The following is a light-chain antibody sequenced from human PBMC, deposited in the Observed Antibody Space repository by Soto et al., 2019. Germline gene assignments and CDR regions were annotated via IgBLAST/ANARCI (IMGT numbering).Light chain of an antibody. V-gene: IGKV1-27*01. CDR2: AAA. CDR3: QNYNSAPWT. CDR1: QGISNY. Sequence: DIQMTQSPSSLSASVGDRVTITCRASQGISNYLAWYQQKPGKVPKLLIYAAATLYSGVPSRFSGSGSGTDFTLTISGLQPEDVATYYCQNYNSAPWTFGQGTKVEIK. J-gene: IGKJ1*01.